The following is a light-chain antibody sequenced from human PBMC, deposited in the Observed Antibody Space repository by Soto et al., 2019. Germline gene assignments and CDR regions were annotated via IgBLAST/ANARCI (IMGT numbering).Light chain of an antibody. CDR2: EVS. Sequence: QSALTQPPSASGSPGQSVTISCTGTSSDVGGYDYVSWYQQHPGKAPKLIIYEVSKRPSGVPHRFSGSKSGNTASLTVSGLQAEDEADYYCSSYSGNNNFGFGGGTQLTVL. V-gene: IGLV2-8*01. CDR3: SSYSGNNNFG. J-gene: IGLJ3*02. CDR1: SSDVGGYDY.